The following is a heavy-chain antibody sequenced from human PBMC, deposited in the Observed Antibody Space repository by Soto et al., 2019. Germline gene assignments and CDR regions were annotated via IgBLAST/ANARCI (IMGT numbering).Heavy chain of an antibody. Sequence: QLQLQESGSGLVKPSQALSLTCAVSGDSISSGGYSWSWIRQPPGEGLEWVGYIYHSGSTYYNPSLKVRVTISLVRSKNQFFLRVNSVTAADTAVYYCAALSVASFHYWGQGTLVTVSS. D-gene: IGHD5-12*01. CDR2: IYHSGST. J-gene: IGHJ4*02. CDR1: GDSISSGGYS. V-gene: IGHV4-30-2*01. CDR3: AALSVASFHY.